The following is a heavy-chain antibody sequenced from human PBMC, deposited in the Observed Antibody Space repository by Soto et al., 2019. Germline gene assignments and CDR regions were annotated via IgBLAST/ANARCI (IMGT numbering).Heavy chain of an antibody. D-gene: IGHD2-21*02. CDR1: GFNFTNHW. J-gene: IGHJ5*02. CDR3: ARESGDWPLNWFDP. CDR2: ITSDGKSK. Sequence: RGSLRLSCAASGFNFTNHWMHWVRQAPGKGLVWVSRITSDGKSKAYAESVKGRFAISRDNAKNTVYLQMNGLTVEDTAVYYCARESGDWPLNWFDPWGQGTLVTVSS. V-gene: IGHV3-74*01.